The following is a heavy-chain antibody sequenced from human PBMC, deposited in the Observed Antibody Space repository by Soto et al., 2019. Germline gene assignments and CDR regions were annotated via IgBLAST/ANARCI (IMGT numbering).Heavy chain of an antibody. J-gene: IGHJ2*01. CDR1: GGSVGTGDYA. D-gene: IGHD3-3*01. CDR3: AVERYRFWRAPFDL. V-gene: IGHV4-30-4*01. CDR2: DYYTGNN. Sequence: QVQLQESGPGLVKPSQTLSLTCTVSGGSVGTGDYAWTWIRQAPGKALEWLAYDYYTGNNSHNPSLTGRASISVDTSKHQFSLELRSVTAADTAVYYCAVERYRFWRAPFDLWGRGTLVTVSS.